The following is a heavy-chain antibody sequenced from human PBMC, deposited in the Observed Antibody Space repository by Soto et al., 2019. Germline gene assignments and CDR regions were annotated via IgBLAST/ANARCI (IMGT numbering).Heavy chain of an antibody. D-gene: IGHD1-26*01. CDR2: ISGSGGST. Sequence: GGSLRLSCAASGFTFSSYAMSWVRQAPGKGLEWVSAISGSGGSTYYADSVKGRFTISRDNSKNTLYLQMNSLRAEDTAVYYCAKDTPGSKYSESYHGRAFDFWGQGTMVPVSS. CDR3: AKDTPGSKYSESYHGRAFDF. J-gene: IGHJ3*01. V-gene: IGHV3-23*01. CDR1: GFTFSSYA.